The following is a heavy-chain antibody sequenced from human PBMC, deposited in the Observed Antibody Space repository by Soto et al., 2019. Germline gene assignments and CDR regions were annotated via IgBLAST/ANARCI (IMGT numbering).Heavy chain of an antibody. D-gene: IGHD3-10*01. V-gene: IGHV1-69*19. CDR2: ISTMFGAA. CDR1: GGTFNTYA. CDR3: AREVQVHTPEFVY. Sequence: QVQLVQSGAEMKKPGSSVKVYRPSSGGTFNTYAMNWVRQAPGQGPEWMGDISTMFGAANYAPKFQGRVSSTADESTGTSYMQLSSLTSEDTALHFCAREVQVHTPEFVYWGQGTLVTVSS. J-gene: IGHJ4*02.